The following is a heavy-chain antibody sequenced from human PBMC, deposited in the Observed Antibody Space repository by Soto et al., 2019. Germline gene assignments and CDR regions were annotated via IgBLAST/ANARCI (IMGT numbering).Heavy chain of an antibody. CDR3: ARSIYCSGGSCYSPYYYYGMDV. J-gene: IGHJ6*02. CDR2: IYPGDSDT. Sequence: GESLKISCKGSGYSFTSYWIGWVRQMPGKGLEWMGIIYPGDSDTRYSPSFQGQVTISADKSISAAYLQWSSLKASDTAMYYCARSIYCSGGSCYSPYYYYGMDVWGQGTTVTVSS. V-gene: IGHV5-51*01. D-gene: IGHD2-15*01. CDR1: GYSFTSYW.